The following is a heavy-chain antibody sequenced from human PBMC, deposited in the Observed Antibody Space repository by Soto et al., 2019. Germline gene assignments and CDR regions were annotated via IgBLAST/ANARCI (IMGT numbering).Heavy chain of an antibody. V-gene: IGHV4-34*01. J-gene: IGHJ5*02. CDR3: ARGRHWFGP. CDR1: VVSFSGYY. CDR2: INDSGDT. Sequence: SLTCAVYVVSFSGYYWSWIRQRPGKGLEWIGEINDSGDTNYNPPLESRVTISKDTSKNQGSLTLTAVNAADTAVYFCARGRHWFGPWGQGTLVTVSS.